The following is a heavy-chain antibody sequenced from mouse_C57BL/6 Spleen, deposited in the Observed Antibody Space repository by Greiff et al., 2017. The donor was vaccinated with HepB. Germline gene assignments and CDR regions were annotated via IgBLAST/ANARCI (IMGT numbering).Heavy chain of an antibody. CDR2: ISNGGGST. CDR1: GFTFSDYY. D-gene: IGHD1-1*01. Sequence: DVHLVESGGGLVQPGGSLKLSCAASGFTFSDYYMYWVRQTPEKRLEWVAYISNGGGSTYYPDTVKGRFTISRDNAKNTLYLQMSRLKSEDTAMYYCARHGIITRGFAYWGQGTLVTVAA. J-gene: IGHJ3*01. V-gene: IGHV5-12*01. CDR3: ARHGIITRGFAY.